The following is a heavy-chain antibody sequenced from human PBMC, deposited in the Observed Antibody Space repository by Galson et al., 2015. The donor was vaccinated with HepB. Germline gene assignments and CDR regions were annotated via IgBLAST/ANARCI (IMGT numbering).Heavy chain of an antibody. CDR3: ARDLSVYSYGPGCGI. J-gene: IGHJ3*02. Sequence: SVKVSCKASGYTFTSYAMHWVRQAPGQRLEWMGWINAGNGNTKYSQKFQGRVTITRDTSASTAYMELSSLRSEDTAVYYCARDLSVYSYGPGCGIWGQGTMVTVSS. D-gene: IGHD5-18*01. CDR2: INAGNGNT. V-gene: IGHV1-3*01. CDR1: GYTFTSYA.